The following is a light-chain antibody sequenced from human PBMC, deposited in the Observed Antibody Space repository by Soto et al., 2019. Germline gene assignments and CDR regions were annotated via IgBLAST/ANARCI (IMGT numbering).Light chain of an antibody. CDR3: SSYPSTNIVL. CDR2: DVS. V-gene: IGLV2-14*01. Sequence: QSALTQPASVSGSPGQSITISCTGTSSDVRDYNYVSWYQQHPGKAPRLIISDVSNRPSGISNRFSGSKSGNTASLTISGLRAEDEADYYCSSYPSTNIVLFGGETKLTVL. CDR1: SSDVRDYNY. J-gene: IGLJ2*01.